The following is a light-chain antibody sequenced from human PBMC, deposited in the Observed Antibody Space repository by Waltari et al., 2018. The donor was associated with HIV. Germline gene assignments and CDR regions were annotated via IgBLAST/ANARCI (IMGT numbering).Light chain of an antibody. V-gene: IGLV3-1*01. CDR1: NLSNNY. CDR3: QAWGNNTVV. J-gene: IGLJ2*01. CDR2: QDR. Sequence: SYDLTQAPSLSVSPGQAAKILCSGFNLSNNYVSWDQQKPGVSPVVLIFQDRKRPSGCPGRFSGSSSGNTATLTISGTQSVDEADYFCQAWGNNTVVFGGGTKLTVL.